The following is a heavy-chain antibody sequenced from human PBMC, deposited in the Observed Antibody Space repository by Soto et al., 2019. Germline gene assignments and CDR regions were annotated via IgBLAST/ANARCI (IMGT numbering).Heavy chain of an antibody. CDR2: ISSSSSYI. D-gene: IGHD6-13*01. CDR3: AKGSSSWYVSGWFDP. CDR1: GFTFSSYS. J-gene: IGHJ5*02. Sequence: GGSLRLSCAASGFTFSSYSMNWVRQAPGKGLEWVSSISSSSSYIYYADSVKGRFTISRDNAKNSLYLQMNSLRAEDTAVYYCAKGSSSWYVSGWFDPWGQGTLVTVSS. V-gene: IGHV3-21*04.